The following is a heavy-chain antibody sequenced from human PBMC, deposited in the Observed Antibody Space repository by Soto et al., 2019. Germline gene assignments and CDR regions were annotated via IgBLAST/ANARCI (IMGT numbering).Heavy chain of an antibody. J-gene: IGHJ6*02. CDR2: ISSSSSYI. Sequence: EVQLVESGGGLVKPGGSLRLSCAASGFTFSSYSMNWVRQAPGKGLEWVSSISSSSSYIYYADSVKGRFTISRDNAKNSRYLQMNSLRADDTAVYYCARAPRHYDFWSGPKPAYYCYGMDVWGQGTTVTVSS. CDR3: ARAPRHYDFWSGPKPAYYCYGMDV. D-gene: IGHD3-3*01. V-gene: IGHV3-21*06. CDR1: GFTFSSYS.